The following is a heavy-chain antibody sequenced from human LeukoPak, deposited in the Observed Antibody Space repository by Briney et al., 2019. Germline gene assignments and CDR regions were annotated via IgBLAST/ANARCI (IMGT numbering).Heavy chain of an antibody. Sequence: GGSLRLSCAASGFTFSSYAMSWVRQAPGKGLEWVSGISASGNSTYYADSVKGRFTISRDNSKNTLYLRMNSPRAEDTALYYCARLPNNTPGWLNWIDPWGQGTLVTVSS. V-gene: IGHV3-23*01. CDR3: ARLPNNTPGWLNWIDP. CDR1: GFTFSSYA. CDR2: ISASGNST. J-gene: IGHJ5*02. D-gene: IGHD6-19*01.